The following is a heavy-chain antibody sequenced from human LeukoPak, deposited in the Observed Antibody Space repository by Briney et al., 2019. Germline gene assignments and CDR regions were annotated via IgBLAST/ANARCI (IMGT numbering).Heavy chain of an antibody. CDR3: ARGGYDFWSGYGNWFDP. D-gene: IGHD3-3*01. CDR1: GGSISSYY. CDR2: IYYSGST. V-gene: IGHV4-59*01. Sequence: PSETLSLTCTVSGGSISSYYWSWLRQPPGKGLEWIGYIYYSGSTNYNPSLKSRVTISVDTSKNQFSLKLSSVTAADTAVYYCARGGYDFWSGYGNWFDPWGQGTLVTVSS. J-gene: IGHJ5*02.